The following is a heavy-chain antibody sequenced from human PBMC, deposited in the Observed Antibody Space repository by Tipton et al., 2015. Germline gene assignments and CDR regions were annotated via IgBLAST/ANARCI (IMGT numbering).Heavy chain of an antibody. CDR3: ARAGLDSSSSSDY. J-gene: IGHJ4*02. CDR2: IYPGDSHT. V-gene: IGHV5-51*01. Sequence: VQLVQSGAEVKKPGESLKISCKGSGYSFSNYWIGWVRQMPGKGLEWMGIIYPGDSHTRYNPSFQGQVTISADKSISTAYLQWSSLKASDTAMYYRARAGLDSSSSSDYWGQGTLVTVSS. CDR1: GYSFSNYW. D-gene: IGHD6-6*01.